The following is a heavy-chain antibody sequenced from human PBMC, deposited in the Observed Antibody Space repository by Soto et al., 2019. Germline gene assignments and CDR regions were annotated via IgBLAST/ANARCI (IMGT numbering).Heavy chain of an antibody. CDR3: AGGSSWYGPFDY. V-gene: IGHV1-3*01. Sequence: QVQLVQPGAEVKKPGASVKVSCKASGYTFTSYAMHWVRQAPGQRLEWMGGINAGNGNTKYSQKFQGRVTITRDTSASTAYMALSSLRSEDTAVYYCAGGSSWYGPFDYWGKGTLVTVSS. J-gene: IGHJ4*02. D-gene: IGHD6-13*01. CDR1: GYTFTSYA. CDR2: INAGNGNT.